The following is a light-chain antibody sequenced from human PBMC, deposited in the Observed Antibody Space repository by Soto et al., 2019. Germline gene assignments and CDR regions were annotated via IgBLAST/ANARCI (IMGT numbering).Light chain of an antibody. CDR2: GNS. CDR3: QSYDSSLNGVI. V-gene: IGLV1-40*01. CDR1: SSNIGAGYD. Sequence: QAVVTQPPSVSGAPGQRVTISCTGSSSNIGAGYDVHWYQQLPGTAPKLLIYGNSNRPSGVPDRFSGSKSGPSASLAITGLQAEAEADYYCQSYDSSLNGVIFGGGTKLTVL. J-gene: IGLJ2*01.